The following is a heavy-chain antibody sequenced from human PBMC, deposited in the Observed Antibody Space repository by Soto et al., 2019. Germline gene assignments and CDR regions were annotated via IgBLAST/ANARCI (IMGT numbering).Heavy chain of an antibody. CDR1: GFTFSSYA. D-gene: IGHD3-3*01. Sequence: GGSLRLSCAASGFTFSSYAMHWVRQAPGKGLEWVAVISYDGSNKYYADSVKGRFTISRDNSKNTPYLQMNSLRAEDTAVYYCARVLYDFWSGYYGPIDYWGQGTLVTVSS. J-gene: IGHJ4*02. CDR2: ISYDGSNK. V-gene: IGHV3-30-3*01. CDR3: ARVLYDFWSGYYGPIDY.